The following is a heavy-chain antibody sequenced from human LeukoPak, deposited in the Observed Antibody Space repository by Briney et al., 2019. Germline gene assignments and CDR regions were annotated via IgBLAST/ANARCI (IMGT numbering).Heavy chain of an antibody. Sequence: GGSLRLSCSASGFTFSTYAMHWVRQAPGKGLEYVSAITHDGVYTHYADSVKGRFTISRDDSKNTLFLQMSSLKPEDTAVYYCLKGGVGGWFFDYWGQGTLVTVSS. CDR1: GFTFSTYA. D-gene: IGHD2-15*01. J-gene: IGHJ4*02. V-gene: IGHV3-64D*06. CDR2: ITHDGVYT. CDR3: LKGGVGGWFFDY.